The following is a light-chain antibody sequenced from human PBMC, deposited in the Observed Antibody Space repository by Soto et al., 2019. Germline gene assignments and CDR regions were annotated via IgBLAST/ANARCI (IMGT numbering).Light chain of an antibody. Sequence: EIVLTQSPGTLSLSPGERATLSCRASQSVTSYLAWYQQKPGLAPRLLIYASSTRATGIPDRFSGGGSGTDFTLTNSRLEPEDFAVYYCQQYATSQTFGQGTKVEI. CDR3: QQYATSQT. J-gene: IGKJ1*01. CDR1: QSVTSY. V-gene: IGKV3-20*01. CDR2: ASS.